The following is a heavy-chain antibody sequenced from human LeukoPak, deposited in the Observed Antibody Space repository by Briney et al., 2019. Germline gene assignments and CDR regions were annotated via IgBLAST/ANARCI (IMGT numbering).Heavy chain of an antibody. CDR3: ARGLGESYQNDY. J-gene: IGHJ4*02. D-gene: IGHD1-26*01. Sequence: PSETLSLTCAVYGGSFSGYYWSWIRQPPGKGLEWIGEINHSGSTNYNPSLKSRVTISVDTSKNQFSLKLSSVTAADTAVYYCARGLGESYQNDYWGQGTLVTVSS. CDR1: GGSFSGYY. CDR2: INHSGST. V-gene: IGHV4-34*01.